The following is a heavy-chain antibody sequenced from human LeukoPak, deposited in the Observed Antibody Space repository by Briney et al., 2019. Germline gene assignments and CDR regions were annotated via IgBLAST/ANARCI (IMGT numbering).Heavy chain of an antibody. Sequence: SETLSLTCTVSGGSISSSSYYWGWIRQPPGKGLEWIGSIYYSGSTYYNPSLKSRVTISVGTSKNQFSLKLSSVTAADTAVYYCARGAAAKSWGYFDYWGQGTLVTVSS. CDR3: ARGAAAKSWGYFDY. D-gene: IGHD6-13*01. V-gene: IGHV4-39*07. CDR1: GGSISSSSYY. J-gene: IGHJ4*02. CDR2: IYYSGST.